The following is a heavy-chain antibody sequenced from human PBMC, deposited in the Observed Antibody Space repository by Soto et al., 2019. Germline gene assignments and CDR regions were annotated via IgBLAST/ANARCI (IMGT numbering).Heavy chain of an antibody. V-gene: IGHV3-23*01. CDR1: GFTLSDYY. J-gene: IGHJ4*02. CDR2: ISGSGGST. Sequence: GGSLRLSCAASGFTLSDYYMSWVRQAPGKGLEWVSAISGSGGSTYYADSVKGRFTISRDNSKNTLYLQMNSLRAEDTAVYYCARDQGRGYSYGFDYWGQGTLVTVSS. CDR3: ARDQGRGYSYGFDY. D-gene: IGHD5-18*01.